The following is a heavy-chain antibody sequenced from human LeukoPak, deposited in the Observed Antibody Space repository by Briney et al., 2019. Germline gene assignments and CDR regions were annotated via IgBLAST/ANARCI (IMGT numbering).Heavy chain of an antibody. CDR3: AREADSSSSYGLDV. Sequence: PSETLSLTCTVSGGSISSYYWSWIRQPPGKGLEWIGFIYYSGSTNYNPSLKSRVTISVDTSKNQFSQNLNSVTAADTAVYYCAREADSSSSYGLDVWGQGTTVTVSS. D-gene: IGHD6-13*01. J-gene: IGHJ6*02. CDR1: GGSISSYY. CDR2: IYYSGST. V-gene: IGHV4-59*01.